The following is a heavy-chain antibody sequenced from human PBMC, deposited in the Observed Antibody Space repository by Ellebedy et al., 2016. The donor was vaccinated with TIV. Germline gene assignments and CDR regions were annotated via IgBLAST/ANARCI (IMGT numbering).Heavy chain of an antibody. V-gene: IGHV4-30-2*01. Sequence: SETLSLTXAVSGGSISSGGYSWSWIRQPPGKGLEWIGYIYRSGTTYYNPSLKTRVTLSLDSSKNQFSLNLTSVTAADTAVYYCAGEAGEYGSNSFDYWGQGTLVTVSS. D-gene: IGHD4-23*01. CDR1: GGSISSGGYS. CDR3: AGEAGEYGSNSFDY. CDR2: IYRSGTT. J-gene: IGHJ4*02.